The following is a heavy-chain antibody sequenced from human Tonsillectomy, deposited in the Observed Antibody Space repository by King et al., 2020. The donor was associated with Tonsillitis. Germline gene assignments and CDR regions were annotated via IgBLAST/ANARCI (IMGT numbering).Heavy chain of an antibody. CDR1: GFTFSSYA. D-gene: IGHD6-19*01. CDR3: AKDVAVAGGVLYFDY. CDR2: GGGSGGST. J-gene: IGHJ4*02. Sequence: VQLVESGGGLVQPGGSLRLSCAAPGFTFSSYAMSWVRQAPGKGVEWVSAGGGSGGSTYDADTGKGRFTIPRDNSQNTPQLQMNSLRAEDTAVYYCAKDVAVAGGVLYFDYWGQGTLVTVSS. V-gene: IGHV3-23*04.